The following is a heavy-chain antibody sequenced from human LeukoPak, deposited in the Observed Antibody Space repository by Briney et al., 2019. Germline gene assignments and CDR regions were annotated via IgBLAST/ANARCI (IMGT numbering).Heavy chain of an antibody. CDR1: GYTLTELS. CDR2: FDPEDGET. J-gene: IGHJ5*02. D-gene: IGHD6-13*01. V-gene: IGHV1-24*01. Sequence: ASVKVSCKVSGYTLTELSMHWVRQAPGKGLEWMGGFDPEDGETIYAQKFQGRVTMTEDTSTDTAYMELSSLRSGDTAVYYCATVGIAADRWFDPWGQGTLVTVSS. CDR3: ATVGIAADRWFDP.